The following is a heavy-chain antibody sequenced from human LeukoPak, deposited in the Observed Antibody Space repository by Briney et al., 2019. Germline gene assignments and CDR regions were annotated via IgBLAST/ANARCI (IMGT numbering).Heavy chain of an antibody. J-gene: IGHJ4*02. CDR2: ISSSGGST. D-gene: IGHD3-22*01. CDR1: GFTFTSYA. V-gene: IGHV3-23*01. Sequence: GGSLRLSCAASGFTFTSYALTWVRQAPGKGLEWVSAISSSGGSTYYTDSVKGRFTISRDNSKNTLYLQMNRLRAEDTAVHYCAKDSLYDSSGYYYVRSGLDYWGQGTLATVSS. CDR3: AKDSLYDSSGYYYVRSGLDY.